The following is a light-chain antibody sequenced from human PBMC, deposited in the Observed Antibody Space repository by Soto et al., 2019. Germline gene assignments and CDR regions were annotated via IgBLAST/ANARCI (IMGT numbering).Light chain of an antibody. CDR2: GAS. CDR1: QSVRSNY. J-gene: IGKJ1*01. Sequence: DIVLTQSPVTLSSSPGERATLSCRASQSVRSNYLAWYQQKPGQPPRLLIYGASSRDTDFPYRFSGSGSGTDFSLTISSLEPEDLALYSCQQYGSTPPTFGEGTKVEI. CDR3: QQYGSTPPT. V-gene: IGKV3-20*01.